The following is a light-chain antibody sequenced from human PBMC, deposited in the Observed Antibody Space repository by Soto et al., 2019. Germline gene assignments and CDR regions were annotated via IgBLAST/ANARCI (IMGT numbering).Light chain of an antibody. J-gene: IGKJ5*01. Sequence: DIQMTQSPSSLSASVGDRVTITCRASQSISSYLNWYQQKPGKAPKLLIYAASNLQTGVPSRFSGSGSGTDFTLTINSLQPEDFATYSCQQSYSTPITFGQGTRLENK. CDR2: AAS. CDR1: QSISSY. V-gene: IGKV1-39*01. CDR3: QQSYSTPIT.